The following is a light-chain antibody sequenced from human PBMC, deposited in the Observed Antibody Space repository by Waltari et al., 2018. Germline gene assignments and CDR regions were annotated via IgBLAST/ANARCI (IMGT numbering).Light chain of an antibody. V-gene: IGKV4-1*01. CDR1: QNNLYNANNRNY. Sequence: DIVMTEAPDSLAVSLGERATVNGKSSQNNLYNANNRNYLTWYQQKSGQPPKLLMYWASTRESGVPDRFSGSGSGTDFTLTISSLQADDVAVYYCQQCYSTPWTFGQWTKVEIK. CDR2: WAS. J-gene: IGKJ1*01. CDR3: QQCYSTPWT.